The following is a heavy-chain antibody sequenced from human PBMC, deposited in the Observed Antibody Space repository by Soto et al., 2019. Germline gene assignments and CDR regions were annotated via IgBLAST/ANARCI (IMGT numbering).Heavy chain of an antibody. V-gene: IGHV4-34*01. J-gene: IGHJ5*02. CDR2: INHSGST. CDR1: GGSFSGYY. CDR3: ARGGYYYGWGSPTKRVNCFDP. Sequence: SETLSLTCAVYGGSFSGYYWSWIRQPPGKGLEWIGEINHSGSTNYNPSLKSRVTIPVDTSKNQFSLKLSSVTAADTAVYSCARGGYYYGWGSPTKRVNCFDPWGQGTLVTVSS. D-gene: IGHD3-10*01.